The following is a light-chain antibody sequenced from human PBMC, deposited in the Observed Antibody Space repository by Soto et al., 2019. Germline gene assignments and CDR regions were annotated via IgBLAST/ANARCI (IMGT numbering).Light chain of an antibody. CDR3: ATWDDSLNGFYV. V-gene: IGLV1-47*01. CDR2: RNN. Sequence: QFVLTQPPSASGTPGQGVTISCSVSTSNIGSNYVYWYQQLPGTAPKLLIYRNNQRPSGVPDRFSGSKSGTSASLAISGLRSDDEADYFCATWDDSLNGFYVFGTGTKVTVL. CDR1: TSNIGSNY. J-gene: IGLJ1*01.